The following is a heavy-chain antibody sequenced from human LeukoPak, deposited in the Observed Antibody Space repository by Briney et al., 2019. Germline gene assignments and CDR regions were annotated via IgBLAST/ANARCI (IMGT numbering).Heavy chain of an antibody. D-gene: IGHD1-1*01. CDR2: IYHCGST. CDR3: TRVPTGTTGPAGY. J-gene: IGHJ4*02. V-gene: IGHV4-4*02. Sequence: SETLSLTCAVSGGSISSSNWWTWVRQPPGKGLEWIGEIYHCGSTNYNPSLKSRVAISVDKSKNQFSLSLSSVTAADTAVYYCTRVPTGTTGPAGYWGQGTLVTVSS. CDR1: GGSISSSNW.